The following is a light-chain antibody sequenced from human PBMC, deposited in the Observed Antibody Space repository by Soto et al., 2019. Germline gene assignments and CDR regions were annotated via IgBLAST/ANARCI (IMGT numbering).Light chain of an antibody. CDR1: SSDVGGYNY. Sequence: SALTHPASVSWSPGQSITISCTGTSSDVGGYNYVSWYQQHPGKAPKFMIYDVSNRPSGVSNRFSGSKSGNTASLTISGLQAEDEADYYCCSYTTSNTRQIVFGTGTKVTVL. V-gene: IGLV2-14*01. CDR2: DVS. CDR3: CSYTTSNTRQIV. J-gene: IGLJ1*01.